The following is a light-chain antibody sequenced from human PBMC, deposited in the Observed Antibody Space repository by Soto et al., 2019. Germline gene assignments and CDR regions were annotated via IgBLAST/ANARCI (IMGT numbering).Light chain of an antibody. V-gene: IGKV3-20*01. J-gene: IGKJ1*01. CDR3: QQYGSSSWT. CDR1: QSISSSY. CDR2: GAS. Sequence: EIVLTQSPGTLSLSPGTRATLSCRASQSISSSYLAWYQQRPGQAPRLLIYGASSRATGIPDRVSGSGSGTEVTLTISRLEPEDFAVYYGQQYGSSSWTFGQGTKVDIK.